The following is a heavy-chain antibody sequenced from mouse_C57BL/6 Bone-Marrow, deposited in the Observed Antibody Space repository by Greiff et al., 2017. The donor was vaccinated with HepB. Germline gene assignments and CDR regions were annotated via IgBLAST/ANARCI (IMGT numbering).Heavy chain of an antibody. Sequence: QVQLQQSGAELVKPGASVKLSCKASGYTFTSYWMHWVKQRPGQGLEWIGMIHPNSGSTNYNEKFKSKATLTVDKSSSTAYMQLSSLTSEDSAVYYCARPLITTVVAHWYFDVWGTGTTVTVSS. CDR2: IHPNSGST. J-gene: IGHJ1*03. V-gene: IGHV1-64*01. CDR1: GYTFTSYW. D-gene: IGHD1-1*01. CDR3: ARPLITTVVAHWYFDV.